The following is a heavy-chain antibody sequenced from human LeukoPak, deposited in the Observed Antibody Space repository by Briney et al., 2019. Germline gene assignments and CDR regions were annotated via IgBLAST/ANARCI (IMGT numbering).Heavy chain of an antibody. CDR1: GFTFSSYS. CDR3: ARVGIDCSGGSCYSYYYYYMDV. Sequence: PGGSLRLSCAASGFTFSSYSMNWVRQAPGKGLEWMSDISRSGSTIHYADSVKGRFTISRDNAKNSLYLQMNSLRAEDTAVYYCARVGIDCSGGSCYSYYYYYMDVWGKGTTVTVSS. V-gene: IGHV3-48*01. CDR2: ISRSGSTI. D-gene: IGHD2-15*01. J-gene: IGHJ6*03.